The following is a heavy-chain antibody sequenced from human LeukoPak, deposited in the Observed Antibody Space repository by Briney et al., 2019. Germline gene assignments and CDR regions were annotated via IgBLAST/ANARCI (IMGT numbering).Heavy chain of an antibody. J-gene: IGHJ4*02. CDR2: ISSGVYST. Sequence: PGGSLRLSCAASGFTFSSYAMSWVRQAPGKGLEWVSTISSGVYSTYYADSVQGRFTISRDNAKNSLYLQMNSLRAEDTAVYYCARANSSSWPPYVDYWGQGTLVTVSS. CDR3: ARANSSSWPPYVDY. V-gene: IGHV3-23*01. D-gene: IGHD6-13*01. CDR1: GFTFSSYA.